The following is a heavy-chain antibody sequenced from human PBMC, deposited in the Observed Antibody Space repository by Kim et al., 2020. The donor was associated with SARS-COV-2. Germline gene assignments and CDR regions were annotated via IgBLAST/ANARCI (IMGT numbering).Heavy chain of an antibody. CDR1: GFTFSSYG. CDR2: IWYDGSNK. D-gene: IGHD1-26*01. Sequence: GGSLRLSCAASGFTFSSYGMHWVRQAPGKGLEWVAVIWYDGSNKYYADSVKGRFTISRDNSKNTLYLQMNSLRAEDTAVYYCAKGWEWEPRRRTYYYGMDVWGQGTTVTVSS. J-gene: IGHJ6*02. V-gene: IGHV3-33*06. CDR3: AKGWEWEPRRRTYYYGMDV.